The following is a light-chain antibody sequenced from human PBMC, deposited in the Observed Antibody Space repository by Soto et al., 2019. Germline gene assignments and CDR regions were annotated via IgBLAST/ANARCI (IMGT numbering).Light chain of an antibody. CDR3: CSYAGTFPLV. CDR1: NSDVGGYNY. CDR2: DVS. J-gene: IGLJ2*01. V-gene: IGLV2-11*01. Sequence: QSALTQPRSVSGSPGQSVTISCTGTNSDVGGYNYVSWYQPHPGKAPKLMIYDVSKRPSGVPDRFSGSKSGNTASLTISGLEAEDEADYYCCSYAGTFPLVFGGGTKLTVL.